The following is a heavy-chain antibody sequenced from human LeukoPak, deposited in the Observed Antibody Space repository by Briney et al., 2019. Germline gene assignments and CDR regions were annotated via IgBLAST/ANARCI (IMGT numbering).Heavy chain of an antibody. CDR1: GFTFSNYA. J-gene: IGHJ4*02. V-gene: IGHV3-64*01. Sequence: GGSLRLSCAASGFTFSNYAMHWVRQAPGKGLEYVSAISSNGGSTYYANSVKGRFTISRDNSKNTLYLQMGSLRAEDMAVYYCARDGGSGWSSAFFDHWGQGTLVTVSS. CDR3: ARDGGSGWSSAFFDH. CDR2: ISSNGGST. D-gene: IGHD6-19*01.